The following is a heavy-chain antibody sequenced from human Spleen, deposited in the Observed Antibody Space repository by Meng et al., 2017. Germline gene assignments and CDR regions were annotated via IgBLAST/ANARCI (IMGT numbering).Heavy chain of an antibody. J-gene: IGHJ4*02. D-gene: IGHD1-26*01. CDR1: GYSFTDFY. CDR2: INPHTGDT. V-gene: IGHV1-2*06. CDR3: ARVLGGNYPSQFDY. Sequence: QVQVVQSGTEVKPPGASVKVSCKASGYSFTDFYMHWVRQAPGQGLEWMGRINPHTGDTDYAQKFQGRVTMTRDRSVTTAYMELSRLISDDTAVYYCARVLGGNYPSQFDYWGQGTLVTVSS.